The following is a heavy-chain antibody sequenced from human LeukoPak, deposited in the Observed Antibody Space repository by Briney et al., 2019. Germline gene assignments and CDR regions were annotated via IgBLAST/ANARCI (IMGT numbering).Heavy chain of an antibody. CDR1: GFTLSNHY. CDR2: INQDGSEK. J-gene: IGHJ4*02. Sequence: GGSLRLSCAASGFTLSNHYMTWVRQAPGKGLEWVANINQDGSEKYYVDSVKGRFTISRDNVKNSLYLQMNSLRAEDTAVYYCARVRIVAGTDYWGQGTLVTVSS. CDR3: ARVRIVAGTDY. D-gene: IGHD6-19*01. V-gene: IGHV3-7*01.